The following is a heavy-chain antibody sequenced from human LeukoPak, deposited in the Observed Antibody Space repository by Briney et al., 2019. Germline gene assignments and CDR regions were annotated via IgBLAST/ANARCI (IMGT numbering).Heavy chain of an antibody. Sequence: PSETLSLTCTVSGGSINSYYWSWIRQPPGKGLEWIGCIYYSGSINYNPSLKSRVTISVDTSKNQFSLKLSSVTAADTTVYYCARVGGGNYYYYGMDVWGQGTTVSVSS. CDR3: ARVGGGNYYYYGMDV. CDR2: IYYSGSI. CDR1: GGSINSYY. J-gene: IGHJ6*02. V-gene: IGHV4-59*08. D-gene: IGHD2-15*01.